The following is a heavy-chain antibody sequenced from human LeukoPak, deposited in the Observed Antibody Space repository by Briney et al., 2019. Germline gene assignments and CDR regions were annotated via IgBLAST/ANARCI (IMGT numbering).Heavy chain of an antibody. D-gene: IGHD5-12*01. J-gene: IGHJ3*02. CDR1: GFTFSGYS. V-gene: IGHV3-21*01. CDR2: ISSSNNYI. Sequence: GGSLRLSCAASGFTFSGYSMAWVHQAPGKGLDWVSSISSSNNYIYYADSVKGRFTISRDNAKNSLYLQMNSLRAEDTAVYYCARALATVDAFDIWGQGTMVTVSS. CDR3: ARALATVDAFDI.